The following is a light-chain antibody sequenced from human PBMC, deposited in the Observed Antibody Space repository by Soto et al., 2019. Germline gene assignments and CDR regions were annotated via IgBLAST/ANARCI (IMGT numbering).Light chain of an antibody. CDR1: SGHSSYA. V-gene: IGLV4-69*01. CDR3: QTWGTGTVV. J-gene: IGLJ2*01. CDR2: LNSDGSH. Sequence: QPVLTQSPSASASLGASVKLTCTLSSGHSSYAIAWHQQQPEKGPRYLMKLNSDGSHSKGDGIPDRFSGSSSGSERYLTISGLQSEDEADYYGQTWGTGTVVFGGGTQLTVL.